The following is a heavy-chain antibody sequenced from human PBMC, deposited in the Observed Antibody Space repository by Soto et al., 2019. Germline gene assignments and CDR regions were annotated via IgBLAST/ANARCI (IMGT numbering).Heavy chain of an antibody. CDR3: ANSLRAASYYGMDV. V-gene: IGHV5-51*01. Sequence: GESLKISCKTSGYSFTSYWIGWVRQMPRKGLEWMGIIFPGDSDTRYSPSFQGQVNISADKSISTAYLQWSSLKASDTAMYYCANSLRAASYYGMDVWGQGTTVTVSS. D-gene: IGHD2-15*01. CDR2: IFPGDSDT. CDR1: GYSFTSYW. J-gene: IGHJ6*02.